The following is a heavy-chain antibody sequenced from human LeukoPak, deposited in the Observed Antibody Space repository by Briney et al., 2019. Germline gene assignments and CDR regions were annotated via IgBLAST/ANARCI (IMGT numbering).Heavy chain of an antibody. CDR1: GFTFSSYW. Sequence: TGGSLRLSCAASGFTFSSYWMSWVRQAPGKGLEWVANIKQDGSEKYYVDSVKGRFTISRDNAKNSLYLQMNSLRAEDTAVYFCTRVHSSSWAFDYWGQGTLVIVSS. CDR2: IKQDGSEK. V-gene: IGHV3-7*01. J-gene: IGHJ4*02. CDR3: TRVHSSSWAFDY. D-gene: IGHD6-13*01.